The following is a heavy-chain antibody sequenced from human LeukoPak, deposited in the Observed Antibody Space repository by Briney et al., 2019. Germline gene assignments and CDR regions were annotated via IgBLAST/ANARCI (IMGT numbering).Heavy chain of an antibody. Sequence: SETLSLTCAVYGGSFSGYYSSWIRQPPGKGLEWIGEINHSGSTNYNPSLKSRVTISVDTSKNQFSLKLSSVTAADTAVYYCARGIKQWLVRNAFDIWGQGTMVTVSS. CDR2: INHSGST. CDR3: ARGIKQWLVRNAFDI. V-gene: IGHV4-34*01. D-gene: IGHD6-19*01. J-gene: IGHJ3*02. CDR1: GGSFSGYY.